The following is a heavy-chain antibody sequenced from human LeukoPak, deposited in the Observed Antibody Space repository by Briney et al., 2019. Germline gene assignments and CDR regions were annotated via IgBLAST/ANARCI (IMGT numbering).Heavy chain of an antibody. D-gene: IGHD6-19*01. V-gene: IGHV1-18*01. CDR2: ISAYNGNT. CDR3: ARWGDAYSSGWSDYYYYYYMDV. Sequence: ASVKVSCKASGYTFTSYGISWVRQAPGQGLEWMGWISAYNGNTNYAQKLQGRVTITADKSTNTAYMDLSSLRSEDTAMYYCARWGDAYSSGWSDYYYYYYMDVWGKGTTVTVSS. CDR1: GYTFTSYG. J-gene: IGHJ6*03.